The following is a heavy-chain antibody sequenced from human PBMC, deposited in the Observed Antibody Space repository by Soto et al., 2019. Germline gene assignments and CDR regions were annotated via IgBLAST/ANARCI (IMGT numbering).Heavy chain of an antibody. CDR3: ARGAYIEYSSSLGVYYYYGMDV. J-gene: IGHJ6*02. V-gene: IGHV1-2*04. Sequence: ASVKVSCKASGYTFTSYYMHWARQAPGQGLEWMGWINPNSGGTNYAQKFQGWVTMTRDTSISTAYMELSRLRSDDTAVYYCARGAYIEYSSSLGVYYYYGMDVWGQGTTVTVSS. CDR2: INPNSGGT. CDR1: GYTFTSYY. D-gene: IGHD6-6*01.